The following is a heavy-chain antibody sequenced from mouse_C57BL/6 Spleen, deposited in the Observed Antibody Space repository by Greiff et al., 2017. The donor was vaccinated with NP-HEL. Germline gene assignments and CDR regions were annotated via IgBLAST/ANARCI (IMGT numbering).Heavy chain of an antibody. V-gene: IGHV5-9*01. CDR3: ARHEDYDNYFDY. Sequence: EVNLVESGGGLVKPGGSLKLSCAASGFTFSSYTMSWVRQTPEKRLEWVATISGGGGNTYYPDSVKGRFTISRDNAKNTLYLQMSSLRSEDTALYYCARHEDYDNYFDYWGQGTTLTVSS. CDR2: ISGGGGNT. CDR1: GFTFSSYT. D-gene: IGHD2-4*01. J-gene: IGHJ2*01.